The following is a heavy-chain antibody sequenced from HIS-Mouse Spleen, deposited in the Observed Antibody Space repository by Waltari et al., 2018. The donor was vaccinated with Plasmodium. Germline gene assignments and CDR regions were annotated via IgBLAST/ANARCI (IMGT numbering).Heavy chain of an antibody. CDR3: ARRGGSYYYFDY. D-gene: IGHD1-26*01. CDR1: GGSISSSSYY. J-gene: IGHJ4*02. CDR2: IYYSGST. V-gene: IGHV4-39*02. Sequence: QLQLQESGPGLVKPSETLSLTCTVSGGSISSSSYYWCWIRQPPGKGLEWIGSIYYSGSTYYNPSLKSRVTVSVDTSENHFSLKLSSMTAADTAVYYCARRGGSYYYFDYWGQGTLVTVSS.